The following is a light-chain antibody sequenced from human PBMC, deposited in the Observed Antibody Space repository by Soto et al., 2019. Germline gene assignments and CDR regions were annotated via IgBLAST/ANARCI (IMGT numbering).Light chain of an antibody. V-gene: IGKV1-39*01. CDR3: QEYNNNWT. CDR2: AAS. Sequence: DIVMTQSPSSLSASVGDRVTITCRASQSISSYLNWYQQKPGKAPKLLIYAASSLQSGVPSRFSGSGSGTDFTLTISSLQPEDFGTYYCQEYNNNWTFGQGTKVDIK. CDR1: QSISSY. J-gene: IGKJ1*01.